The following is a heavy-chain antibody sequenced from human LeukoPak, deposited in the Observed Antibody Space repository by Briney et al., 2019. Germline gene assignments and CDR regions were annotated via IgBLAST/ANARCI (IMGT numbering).Heavy chain of an antibody. CDR3: AREARRIAARSNFDY. Sequence: SSETLSLTCAVYGGSFSGYYWSWIRQPPGKGLEWIGEINHSGSTNYNPSLKSRVTISVDTSKNQFSLKLSSVTAADTAVYYCAREARRIAARSNFDYWGQGTLVTVSS. CDR1: GGSFSGYY. CDR2: INHSGST. D-gene: IGHD6-6*01. V-gene: IGHV4-34*01. J-gene: IGHJ4*02.